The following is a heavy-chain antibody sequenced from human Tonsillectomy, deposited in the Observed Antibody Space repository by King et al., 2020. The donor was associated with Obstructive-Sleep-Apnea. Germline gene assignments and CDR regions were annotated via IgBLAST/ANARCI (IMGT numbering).Heavy chain of an antibody. D-gene: IGHD6-6*01. Sequence: VPLQESGPGLVKPSQTLSLTCTVSGDSIGSGGYYWTWIRHHPGQGLEWIGSIYYSGSTYYNPSLESRLAISIDTSNNQFSLKLISVTAADTAVYYCAREGGVYSTSFDYWGQGTLVTVSS. CDR1: GDSIGSGGYY. V-gene: IGHV4-31*03. CDR3: AREGGVYSTSFDY. J-gene: IGHJ4*02. CDR2: IYYSGST.